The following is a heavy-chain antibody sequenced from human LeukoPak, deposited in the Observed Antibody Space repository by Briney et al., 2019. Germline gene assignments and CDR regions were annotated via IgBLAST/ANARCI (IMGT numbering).Heavy chain of an antibody. CDR3: ARRSGWI. CDR1: GYTFTNYY. CDR2: INPSGGGT. J-gene: IGHJ4*02. Sequence: ASVKVSCKATGYTFTNYYMHWVRQDPGQGLEWMGTINPSGGGTSYSPKFQGRVTMTTDTSTSTVYMEPISLRSEDTAVYYCARRSGWIWGQGSLLTVSS. D-gene: IGHD6-19*01. V-gene: IGHV1-46*01.